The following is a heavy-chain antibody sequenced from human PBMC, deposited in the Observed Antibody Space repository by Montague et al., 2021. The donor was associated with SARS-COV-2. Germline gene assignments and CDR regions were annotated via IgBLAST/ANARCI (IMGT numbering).Heavy chain of an antibody. CDR3: ARALPVTTSFYSYYGMDV. CDR1: GGSFGGYY. J-gene: IGHJ6*02. V-gene: IGHV4-34*01. CDR2: INHSGST. Sequence: SETLSLTCAVYGGSFGGYYWSWIRQPPGKGLESIGEINHSGSTNYNPSLKSRVTISVDTSKNQFSLELSSVTAADTAVYYCARALPVTTSFYSYYGMDVWGQGTTVTVSS. D-gene: IGHD4-17*01.